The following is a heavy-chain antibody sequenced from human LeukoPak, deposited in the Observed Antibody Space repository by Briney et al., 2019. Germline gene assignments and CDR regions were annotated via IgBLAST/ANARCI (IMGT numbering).Heavy chain of an antibody. J-gene: IGHJ4*02. CDR1: AGTFSSYA. Sequence: ASVKVSCKASAGTFSSYAISWVRQAPGQGLEWMGRIIPILGIANYAQKFQGRVTITADESTSTAYMELSSLRSEDTAVYYCARDADDYGDLGGGYWGQGTLVTVSS. V-gene: IGHV1-69*04. CDR3: ARDADDYGDLGGGY. D-gene: IGHD4-17*01. CDR2: IIPILGIA.